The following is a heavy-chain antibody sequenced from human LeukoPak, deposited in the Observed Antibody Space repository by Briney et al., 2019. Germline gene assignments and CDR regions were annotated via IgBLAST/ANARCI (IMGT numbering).Heavy chain of an antibody. CDR3: AKEDRITVAAHRRAFDY. V-gene: IGHV3-23*01. CDR2: ISGSGGST. J-gene: IGHJ4*02. CDR1: GFTFSSYA. Sequence: GGSLRLSCAASGFTFSSYAMSWVRPAPGKGLEWVSAISGSGGSTYYADSVKGRFTISRDNSKNTLYLQMNSLRAEDTAVYYCAKEDRITVAAHRRAFDYWGQGTLVTVSS. D-gene: IGHD6-19*01.